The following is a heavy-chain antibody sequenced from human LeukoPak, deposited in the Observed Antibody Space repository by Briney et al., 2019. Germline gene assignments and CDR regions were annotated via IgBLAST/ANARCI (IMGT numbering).Heavy chain of an antibody. CDR1: GFTFSSYG. J-gene: IGHJ4*02. V-gene: IGHV3-30*03. Sequence: PGGSLRLSCAASGFTFSSYGMHWVRQAPGKGLEWVAVISYDGSNKYYADSVKGRFTISRDNSKDTLYLQMNGLRAEDTAVYYCASAGNQGYFDYWGQGTLVTVSS. CDR3: ASAGNQGYFDY. CDR2: ISYDGSNK.